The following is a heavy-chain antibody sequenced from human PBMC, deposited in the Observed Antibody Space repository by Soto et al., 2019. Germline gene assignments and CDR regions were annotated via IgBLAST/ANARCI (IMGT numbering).Heavy chain of an antibody. CDR1: GDSLIGYY. Sequence: SETLSLTCSVSGDSLIGYYWSWIRQPAGKGLEWIGRVYNSGRTNSNPSLKDRVTMSVDLSKNQFSLKMTSVTAADTAVYYCARDRLESLTYGIDVWGQGTTVTVS. V-gene: IGHV4-4*07. J-gene: IGHJ6*02. CDR3: ARDRLESLTYGIDV. CDR2: VYNSGRT. D-gene: IGHD3-10*01.